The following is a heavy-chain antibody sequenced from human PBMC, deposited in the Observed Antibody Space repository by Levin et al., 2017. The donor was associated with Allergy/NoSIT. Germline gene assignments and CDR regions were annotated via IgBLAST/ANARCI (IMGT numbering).Heavy chain of an antibody. V-gene: IGHV4-30-2*01. CDR1: GGSISSGGYS. CDR2: IYLSGST. CDR3: ARVAGYSYGYYFDY. Sequence: SETLSLTCAVSGGSISSGGYSWSWIRQPPGKGLEWIGNIYLSGSTNDNPSLKSRVTMSVDRSKNQFSLTLSSVTAADTAVYYCARVAGYSYGYYFDYWGPGTLVTVSS. J-gene: IGHJ4*02. D-gene: IGHD5-18*01.